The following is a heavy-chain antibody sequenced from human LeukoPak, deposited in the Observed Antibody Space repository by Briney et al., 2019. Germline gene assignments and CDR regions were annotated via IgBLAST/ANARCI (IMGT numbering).Heavy chain of an antibody. V-gene: IGHV1-69*06. D-gene: IGHD6-19*01. CDR2: IIPIFGTA. J-gene: IGHJ5*02. Sequence: SVKVSCEASGGTFSSYAISWVRQAPGQGLEWMGGIIPIFGTANYAQKFQGRVTITADKSTSTAYMELSSLRSEDTAVYYCARGGSSGWYSGGPYNWFDPWGQGTLVTVSS. CDR1: GGTFSSYA. CDR3: ARGGSSGWYSGGPYNWFDP.